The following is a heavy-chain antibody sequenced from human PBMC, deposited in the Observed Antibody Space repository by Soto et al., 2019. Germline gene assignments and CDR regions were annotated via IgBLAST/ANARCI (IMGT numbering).Heavy chain of an antibody. CDR1: GYTFTSYG. Sequence: QVQLVQSGAEVKKPGASVKVSCKASGYTFTSYGISWVRQAPGQGLEWMGWISAYNGNTNYAQKLQGRVTMTTDTSTRTAYMELRSLRSDDTAVYYCARPGYSYNYYYYYGMDVWGQGTTVTVSS. CDR3: ARPGYSYNYYYYYGMDV. D-gene: IGHD5-18*01. V-gene: IGHV1-18*01. J-gene: IGHJ6*02. CDR2: ISAYNGNT.